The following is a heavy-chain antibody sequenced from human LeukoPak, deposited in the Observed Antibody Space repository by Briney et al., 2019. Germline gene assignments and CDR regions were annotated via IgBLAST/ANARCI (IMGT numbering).Heavy chain of an antibody. D-gene: IGHD6-19*01. CDR3: ARDGKAVAVAFDI. J-gene: IGHJ3*02. Sequence: PGGSLRLSCAASGFTFSDYYMSWIRQAPGKGLEWVSYIGSSGRTIYYADSVKGRFTISRDNAKNSLYLQMNSLRAEDTAVYYCARDGKAVAVAFDIWGQGTVVTVSS. V-gene: IGHV3-11*04. CDR2: IGSSGRTI. CDR1: GFTFSDYY.